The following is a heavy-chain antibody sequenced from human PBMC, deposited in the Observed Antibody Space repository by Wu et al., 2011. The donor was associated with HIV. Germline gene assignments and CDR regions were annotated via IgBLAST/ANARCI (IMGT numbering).Heavy chain of an antibody. D-gene: IGHD2-15*01. V-gene: IGHV1-69*14. Sequence: QVLLVQSGAEVKKPGSSVKVSCKTSGDSLTKYAFSWVRQAPGQGLEWMGGIIPNSGTTNYARKFQGRFTVTADTSTTTVHMELRSLRSEDTAVYFCARGVGHCSVNRCNSAFYGLDVWGQGTTVTVSS. J-gene: IGHJ6*02. CDR1: GDSLTKYA. CDR3: ARGVGHCSVNRCNSAFYGLDV. CDR2: IIPNSGTT.